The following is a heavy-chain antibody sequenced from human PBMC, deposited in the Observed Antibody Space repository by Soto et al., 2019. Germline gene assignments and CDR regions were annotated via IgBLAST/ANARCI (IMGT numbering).Heavy chain of an antibody. D-gene: IGHD2-2*01. CDR1: GYTFTSYD. Sequence: GASVKVSCKASGYTFTSYDINWVRQATGQGFEWMGWMNPNSGNTGYAQKFQGRVTMTTDTSTSTAYMELRSLRSDDTAVYYCARKYPRAFDIWGQGTMVTVSS. V-gene: IGHV1-8*01. J-gene: IGHJ3*02. CDR3: ARKYPRAFDI. CDR2: MNPNSGNT.